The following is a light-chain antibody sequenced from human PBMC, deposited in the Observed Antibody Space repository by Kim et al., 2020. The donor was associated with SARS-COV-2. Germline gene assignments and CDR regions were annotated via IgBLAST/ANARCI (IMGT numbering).Light chain of an antibody. CDR1: QTISRW. CDR2: RTS. V-gene: IGKV1-5*03. Sequence: DIQMTQSPSTLSASVGDRVTITCRASQTISRWLAWYQQKPGKAPKLLIYRTSDLESGVPSRFSGSGSGTEFTLTISSLQPDDFATYFCQQYSDYLPTTFGQGTRLEIK. CDR3: QQYSDYLPTT. J-gene: IGKJ5*01.